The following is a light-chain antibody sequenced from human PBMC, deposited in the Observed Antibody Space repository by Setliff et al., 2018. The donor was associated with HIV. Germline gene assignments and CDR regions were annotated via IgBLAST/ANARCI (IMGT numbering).Light chain of an antibody. CDR2: DVT. CDR1: SSDVGAYNY. V-gene: IGLV2-11*01. Sequence: QSVLTQPRSVSGSPGQSVTISCTGTSSDVGAYNYVSWYQQHPGKAPNLMIYDVTKRPSGVPDRFSGSKSANTASLTISGLQAEDEADYYCSSYAGNFLFVFGIGTKVTVL. CDR3: SSYAGNFLFV. J-gene: IGLJ1*01.